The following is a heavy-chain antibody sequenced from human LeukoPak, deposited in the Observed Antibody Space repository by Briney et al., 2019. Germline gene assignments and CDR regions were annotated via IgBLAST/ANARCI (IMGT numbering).Heavy chain of an antibody. CDR3: ARDLAHTRGCSSTRCSPH. V-gene: IGHV3-20*04. D-gene: IGHD2-2*01. CDR1: GFTFDEYG. Sequence: PGGSLRLSCAASGFTFDEYGMSWVGQAPGKGLEWVSGINWNRGSTAYAHSLKGPFTISRDNAQHSLYLQMNSLRAEDTALYYCARDLAHTRGCSSTRCSPHWGQGTLVTVSS. CDR2: INWNRGST. J-gene: IGHJ4*02.